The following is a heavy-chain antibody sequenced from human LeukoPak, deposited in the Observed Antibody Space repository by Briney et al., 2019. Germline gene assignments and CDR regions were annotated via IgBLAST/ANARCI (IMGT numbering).Heavy chain of an antibody. CDR3: ARVRRPMWSSGYHRAFDI. D-gene: IGHD3-22*01. CDR1: GGSFSGYY. CDR2: INHSGST. Sequence: PSETLSLTCAVYGGSFSGYYWSWIRQPPGKGLEWIGEINHSGSTNYNPSLKSRVTISVDTSKNQFSLKLSSVTVADTAVYYCARVRRPMWSSGYHRAFDIWGQGTMVTVSS. V-gene: IGHV4-34*01. J-gene: IGHJ3*02.